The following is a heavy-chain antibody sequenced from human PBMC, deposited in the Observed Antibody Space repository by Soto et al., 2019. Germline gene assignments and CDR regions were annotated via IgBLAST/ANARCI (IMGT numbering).Heavy chain of an antibody. Sequence: QVQLQESGPGLVKPSQTLSLSGSVSGVSITTSGHYWNWVRQRPGRGLEWIGYIDSSGTTYYNPSLKTRLAMSVEPSTSQISLNLSSVTAADTALYFCALGMFMDVWGRGTTVTVSS. V-gene: IGHV4-31*03. CDR1: GVSITTSGHY. CDR3: ALGMFMDV. D-gene: IGHD3-16*01. CDR2: IDSSGTT. J-gene: IGHJ6*03.